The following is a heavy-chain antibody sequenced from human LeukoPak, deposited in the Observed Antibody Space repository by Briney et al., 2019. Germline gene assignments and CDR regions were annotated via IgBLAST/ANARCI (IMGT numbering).Heavy chain of an antibody. Sequence: AETLSLTCAVYGGSFSGYYLSWIRQPPGKGLEWVGEINHSGSNNYRPSPKSRVTISVDTSKNKFSMKLNSVTDADTAVYYCARRRFYDLWSAYYFDYWGQGTLVTV. CDR3: ARRRFYDLWSAYYFDY. V-gene: IGHV4-34*01. CDR2: INHSGSN. J-gene: IGHJ4*02. D-gene: IGHD3-3*01. CDR1: GGSFSGYY.